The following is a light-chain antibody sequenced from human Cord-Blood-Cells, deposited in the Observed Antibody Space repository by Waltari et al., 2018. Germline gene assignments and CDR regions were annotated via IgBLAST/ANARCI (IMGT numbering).Light chain of an antibody. Sequence: QSALTQPRSVSGAPGPSVTISCTGTSSDVGGYNYVPWYQQHPGKAPKLMIYDVSKRPSGVPDRFSGSNSGNTASLTISGLQAEDEADYYCCSYAGSSTLVFGGGTKLTVL. CDR3: CSYAGSSTLV. CDR1: SSDVGGYNY. J-gene: IGLJ3*02. V-gene: IGLV2-11*01. CDR2: DVS.